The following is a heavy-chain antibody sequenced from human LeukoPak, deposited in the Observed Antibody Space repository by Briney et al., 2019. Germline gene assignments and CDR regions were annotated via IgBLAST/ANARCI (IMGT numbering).Heavy chain of an antibody. Sequence: ASVKVSCKASGYTFTSYHIAWVRQAPGRGLEWMGWISAYNGIPKYAENLQGRITMTIDTSTSTAYMELRSLRSDDTAVYYCARDHSGFHFDYWGQGPLVTVSS. CDR2: ISAYNGIP. V-gene: IGHV1-18*01. J-gene: IGHJ4*02. CDR1: GYTFTSYH. CDR3: ARDHSGFHFDY. D-gene: IGHD3-10*01.